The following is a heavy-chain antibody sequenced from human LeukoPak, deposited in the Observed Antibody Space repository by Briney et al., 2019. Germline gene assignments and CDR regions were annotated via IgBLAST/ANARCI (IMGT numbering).Heavy chain of an antibody. V-gene: IGHV4-61*02. J-gene: IGHJ4*02. Sequence: SETLSLTCTVSGGSLSSGSYYWRWLRQPAGKGLEWIGRIYTSGSTDYNPSLKSRVTMSLDTSRNQFSLKLTTVTAADTAVYYYARKDGDYWGQGTLVTVSS. CDR2: IYTSGST. CDR3: ARKDGDY. CDR1: GGSLSSGSYY.